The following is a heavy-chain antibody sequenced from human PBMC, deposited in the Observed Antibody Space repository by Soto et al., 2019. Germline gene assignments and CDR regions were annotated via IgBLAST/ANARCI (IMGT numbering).Heavy chain of an antibody. CDR2: INSDGSST. Sequence: RLSCAAPGFTFSSYWMHWVRQAPGKGLVWVSRINSDGSSTSYADSVKGRFTISRDNAKNTLYLQMNSLRAEDTAVYYCARQLVLGYTSDYYYYGMDVWGQRTTVTVSS. D-gene: IGHD6-13*01. CDR1: GFTFSSYW. J-gene: IGHJ6*02. CDR3: ARQLVLGYTSDYYYYGMDV. V-gene: IGHV3-74*01.